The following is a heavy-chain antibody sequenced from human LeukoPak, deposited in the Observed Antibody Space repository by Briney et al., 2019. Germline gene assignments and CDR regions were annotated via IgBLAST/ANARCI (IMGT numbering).Heavy chain of an antibody. V-gene: IGHV4-34*01. Sequence: PSETLSLTCAVYGGSFSGYYWSWIRQPPGKGLEWIGEINHSGSTNYNPSLKSRVTISVDTSKNQFSLKLSSVTAADTAVYYCARVWGDNSGSYFNDAFDIWGQGTMVTVSS. CDR1: GGSFSGYY. J-gene: IGHJ3*02. CDR2: INHSGST. D-gene: IGHD1-26*01. CDR3: ARVWGDNSGSYFNDAFDI.